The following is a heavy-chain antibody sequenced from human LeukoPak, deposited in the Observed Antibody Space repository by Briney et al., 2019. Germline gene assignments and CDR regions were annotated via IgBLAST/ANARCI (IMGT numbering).Heavy chain of an antibody. D-gene: IGHD4-17*01. Sequence: ASVKVSCKASGYSFSDSYLHWVRQAPGQGLEWMGWINPNSGGTNYAQKFQGWVTMTRDTSISTAYMELSRLRSDDTAVYYCARDGWVTTNFFDYWAREPWSPSPQ. J-gene: IGHJ4*02. CDR2: INPNSGGT. CDR1: GYSFSDSY. CDR3: ARDGWVTTNFFDY. V-gene: IGHV1-2*04.